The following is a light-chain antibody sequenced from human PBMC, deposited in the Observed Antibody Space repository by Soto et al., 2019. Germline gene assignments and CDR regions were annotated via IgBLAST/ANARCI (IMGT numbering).Light chain of an antibody. V-gene: IGKV3-11*01. CDR3: QQRSNWPPIT. CDR1: QSVNNY. CDR2: DAY. Sequence: EIVLTQSPATLSLSPGERATLSCRASQSVNNYLAWYQQKPGQAPRLLIYDAYNTATGIPARFSGSGSGTDFTHTISSLEPEDSEVYYCQQRSNWPPITFGQGTRLEIK. J-gene: IGKJ5*01.